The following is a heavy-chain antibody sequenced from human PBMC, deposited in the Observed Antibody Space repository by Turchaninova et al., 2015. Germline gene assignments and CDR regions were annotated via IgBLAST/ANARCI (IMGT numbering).Heavy chain of an antibody. CDR2: IYYSGST. D-gene: IGHD6-6*01. Sequence: QVQLQESGPGLVKPSETLSLTCTVSGRSISSYYWSWIRQPPGKGLEWLGFIYYSGSTNYNPSLKSRVTIXVDTXKNQFXXMLXSXTAADTAXXXCAREYSSSXWYFXXWGRGTLVTXSS. J-gene: IGHJ2*01. V-gene: IGHV4-59*01. CDR1: GRSISSYY. CDR3: AREYSSSXWYFXX.